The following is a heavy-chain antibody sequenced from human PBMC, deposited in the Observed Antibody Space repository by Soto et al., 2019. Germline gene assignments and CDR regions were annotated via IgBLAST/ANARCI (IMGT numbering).Heavy chain of an antibody. CDR2: INAHSGGT. CDR1: GVSFTGYY. Sequence: ASVKVSCKASGVSFTGYYIHWLRQAPGQGLEWMGWINAHSGGTEYAQKFQGRVTLTRDTSIATAYLTLTSLTSEDTALYYCAKDLTRQLAYWLDPWGQGTLVTVSS. D-gene: IGHD6-6*01. V-gene: IGHV1-2*02. CDR3: AKDLTRQLAYWLDP. J-gene: IGHJ5*02.